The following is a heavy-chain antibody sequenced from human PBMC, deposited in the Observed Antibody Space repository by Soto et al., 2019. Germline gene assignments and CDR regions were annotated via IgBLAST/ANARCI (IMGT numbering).Heavy chain of an antibody. CDR3: ITSVYIKNSYYYGMDV. V-gene: IGHV3-15*01. D-gene: IGHD1-1*01. CDR1: GFTFSNAW. Sequence: EVQLVESGRGLVNPGGSLRLSCAASGFTFSNAWMSWVREAPGKGLEWVGRSKSKTDGGTTDYAAPVISRFTVSRNDSKNQVELHMNSHHTGVTAGYYCITSVYIKNSYYYGMDVWGQGTTVPVSS. CDR2: SKSKTDGGTT. J-gene: IGHJ6*02.